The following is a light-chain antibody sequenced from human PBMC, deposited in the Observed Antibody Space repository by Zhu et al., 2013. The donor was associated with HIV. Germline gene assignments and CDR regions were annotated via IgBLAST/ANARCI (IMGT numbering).Light chain of an antibody. CDR1: RSVGSTF. Sequence: DIVLTQSPGTLSLSPGEGATLSCRASRSVGSTFLAWYQQKPGQAPRLLIYGAFKRAAGTPDRFTGSGSGTDFTLSISRLDPEDFAVYYCQHNGTSSLTFGGGTTVEVK. J-gene: IGKJ4*01. V-gene: IGKV3-20*01. CDR3: QHNGTSSLT. CDR2: GAF.